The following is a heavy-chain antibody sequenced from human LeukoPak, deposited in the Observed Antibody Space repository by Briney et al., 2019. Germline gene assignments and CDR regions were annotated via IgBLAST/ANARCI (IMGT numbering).Heavy chain of an antibody. CDR1: GFTVSSKY. D-gene: IGHD6-19*01. CDR2: IYTGETT. J-gene: IGHJ4*02. V-gene: IGHV3-66*01. CDR3: AKVGAVAAVEN. Sequence: PGGSLRLSCAASGFTVSSKYMSWVRQAPGKGLEWVSVIYTGETTYYADSVKGRFTISRDNSKNTLYLQMDGLRVEDTAVYNCAKVGAVAAVENWGQGTLVTVSS.